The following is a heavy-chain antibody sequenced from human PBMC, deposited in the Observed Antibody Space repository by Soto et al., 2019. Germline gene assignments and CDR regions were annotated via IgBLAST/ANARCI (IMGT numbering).Heavy chain of an antibody. D-gene: IGHD5-18*01. J-gene: IGHJ6*02. Sequence: GGSLRLSCAASGFTFSSYAMHWVRQAPGKGLEWVAVISYDGSNKYYADSVKGRFTISRDNSKNTLYLQMNSLRAEDTAVYYCAREGGGTVDTAMAHYYGMDVWGQGTTVTAP. CDR1: GFTFSSYA. CDR2: ISYDGSNK. V-gene: IGHV3-30-3*01. CDR3: AREGGGTVDTAMAHYYGMDV.